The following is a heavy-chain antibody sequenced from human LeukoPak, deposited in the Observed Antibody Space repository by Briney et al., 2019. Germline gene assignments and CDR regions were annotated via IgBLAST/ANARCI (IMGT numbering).Heavy chain of an antibody. V-gene: IGHV4-4*02. D-gene: IGHD6-19*01. CDR3: ARDGRVAGTLLDAFDI. CDR1: GGSISSSNW. Sequence: SETLSLTCAVSGGSISSSNWWSWVRQPPGKGLERIGEIYHSGSTNYNPSLKSRVTISVDKSKNQFSLKLSSVTAADTAVYYCARDGRVAGTLLDAFDIWAKGQWSPSLQ. CDR2: IYHSGST. J-gene: IGHJ3*02.